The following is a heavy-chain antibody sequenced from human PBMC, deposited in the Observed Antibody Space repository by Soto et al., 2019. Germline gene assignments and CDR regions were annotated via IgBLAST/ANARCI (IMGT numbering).Heavy chain of an antibody. CDR1: GGSISGYY. CDR2: MYKTGST. J-gene: IGHJ6*02. D-gene: IGHD2-21*02. Sequence: SETLSLTCTVSGGSISGYYWSWVRQPPGKGLEWIGYMYKTGSTVYNPSFKSRVTISVDTSKNQFSLKLNSATAADTAVYYCARDLWGYCGTDCYPLDVWGQGTTVTVSS. CDR3: ARDLWGYCGTDCYPLDV. V-gene: IGHV4-59*01.